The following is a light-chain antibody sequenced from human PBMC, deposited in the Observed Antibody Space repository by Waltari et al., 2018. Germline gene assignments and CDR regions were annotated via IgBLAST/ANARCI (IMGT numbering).Light chain of an antibody. Sequence: QMTQSPSTLAASVGDRVTIACRASHSIDYWLAWYQQKPGKAPKLLIYDASNLDSGVPSRFSGSGSGTEFAVTISSLQPDDFATYYCQQYRDYPLTFGGGTNLEIK. CDR2: DAS. CDR1: HSIDYW. V-gene: IGKV1-5*01. J-gene: IGKJ4*01. CDR3: QQYRDYPLT.